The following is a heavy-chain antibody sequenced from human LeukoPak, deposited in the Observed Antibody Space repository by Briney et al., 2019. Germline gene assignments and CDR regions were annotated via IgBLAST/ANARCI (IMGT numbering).Heavy chain of an antibody. CDR3: VRDSGYDSSGFDY. CDR2: IIPIFDTV. V-gene: IGHV1-69*13. Sequence: WASVKVSCKASGGTFSSYAISWVRQAPGQGLEWMGGIIPIFDTVNYAQKFQGRVTITADESTSTAYMELSSLRSEDTAVYYCVRDSGYDSSGFDYWGQGTLVTVSS. CDR1: GGTFSSYA. J-gene: IGHJ4*02. D-gene: IGHD5-12*01.